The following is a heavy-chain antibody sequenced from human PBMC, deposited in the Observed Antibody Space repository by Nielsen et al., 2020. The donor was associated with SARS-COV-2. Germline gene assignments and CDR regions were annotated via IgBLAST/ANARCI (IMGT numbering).Heavy chain of an antibody. CDR2: ISAYNGNT. CDR1: GYTFTSYG. CDR3: ARDHPCSSTSCTPFYYYYGMDV. J-gene: IGHJ6*02. Sequence: ASVKVYCKASGYTFTSYGISWVRQAPGQGLEWMGWISAYNGNTNYAQKLQGRVTMTTDTSTSTAYMELRSLRSDDTAVYYCARDHPCSSTSCTPFYYYYGMDVWGQGTTVTVSS. D-gene: IGHD2-2*01. V-gene: IGHV1-18*01.